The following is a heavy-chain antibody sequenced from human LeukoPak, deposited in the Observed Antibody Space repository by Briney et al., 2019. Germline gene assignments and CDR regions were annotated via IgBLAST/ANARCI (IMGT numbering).Heavy chain of an antibody. Sequence: SETLSLTCTVSGGSISSYYWSWIRQPPGKGLEWIGYIYYSGSTNYNPSLKSRVTISVDTSKNQFSLKLSSVTAADTAVYYCARDRGYGDHLDYWGQGTLVTVSS. V-gene: IGHV4-59*01. D-gene: IGHD4-17*01. CDR2: IYYSGST. CDR1: GGSISSYY. J-gene: IGHJ4*02. CDR3: ARDRGYGDHLDY.